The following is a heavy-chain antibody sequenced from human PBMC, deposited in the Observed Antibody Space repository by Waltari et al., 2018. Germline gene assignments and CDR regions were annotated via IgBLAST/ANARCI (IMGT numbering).Heavy chain of an antibody. J-gene: IGHJ5*02. V-gene: IGHV4-4*07. CDR1: GGSISSYY. CDR2: IYASGNT. Sequence: QVRLQESGPGLVKPSETLSLTCTVSGGSISSYYWNWFRQPAGKDLEWIGRIYASGNTNYNPSLRSRVTMSLDTSRNQFSLKLSSVTAADTAMYYCARGVGDHGRSGYYYPWGQGTLVTVSS. D-gene: IGHD3-22*01. CDR3: ARGVGDHGRSGYYYP.